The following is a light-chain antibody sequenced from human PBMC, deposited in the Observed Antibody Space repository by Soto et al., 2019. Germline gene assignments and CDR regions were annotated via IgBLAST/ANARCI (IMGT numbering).Light chain of an antibody. CDR2: LVS. V-gene: IGKV2-28*01. CDR1: HSLLHSSGYTS. CDR3: MQALETPRT. J-gene: IGKJ5*01. Sequence: EIVLTQSPLSLPVTPGAPASISCRYSHSLLHSSGYTSVDWSLQKPGQSPQLLIYLVSNRGSGVPDRFSGSGSGTDFTLKISRVEAEDFGLYYCMQALETPRTVGQGTRLEIK.